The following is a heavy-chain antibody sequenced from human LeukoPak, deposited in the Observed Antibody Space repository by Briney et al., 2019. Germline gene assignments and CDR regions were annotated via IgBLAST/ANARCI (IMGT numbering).Heavy chain of an antibody. CDR3: ARHDPIVGTPDAFDI. CDR2: IYYSGST. Sequence: SETLSLTCTVSGGPISSYYWSWIRQPPGKGLEWIGYIYYSGSTNYNPSLKSRVTISVDTSKNQFSLKLSSVTAADTAVYYCARHDPIVGTPDAFDIWGQGTMVTVSS. D-gene: IGHD1-26*01. V-gene: IGHV4-59*01. J-gene: IGHJ3*02. CDR1: GGPISSYY.